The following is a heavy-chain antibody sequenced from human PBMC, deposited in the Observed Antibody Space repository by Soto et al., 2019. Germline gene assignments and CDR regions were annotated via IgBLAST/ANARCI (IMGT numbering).Heavy chain of an antibody. J-gene: IGHJ4*02. CDR1: GYPFTAFD. CDR2: MNPSSGDS. D-gene: IGHD2-15*01. V-gene: IGHV1-8*01. Sequence: QVQLVQSGAEVKKPGASVKVSCEASGYPFTAFDINWVRQAAGQGLEWMGWMNPSSGDSAFAQRFQDRITMTRTNSISTAYMELSRLTSDYTAVYYCVRQPGGVATPGDDYWGQGTLVTVSS. CDR3: VRQPGGVATPGDDY.